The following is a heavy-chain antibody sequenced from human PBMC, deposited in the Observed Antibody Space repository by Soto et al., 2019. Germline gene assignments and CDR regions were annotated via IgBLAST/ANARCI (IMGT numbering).Heavy chain of an antibody. CDR2: INHSGTT. CDR1: GVSFTGYY. D-gene: IGHD3-3*01. CDR3: ARGSHRYNDFWSGYYYFDY. Sequence: PSETLSLTCAVSGVSFTGYYWSWIRQPPGKGLEWIGDINHSGTTNYNPSLKSRVTISAVTSKIQFSLRLSSVTAADTALYYCARGSHRYNDFWSGYYYFDYWAQGTLVTVSS. J-gene: IGHJ4*02. V-gene: IGHV4-34*01.